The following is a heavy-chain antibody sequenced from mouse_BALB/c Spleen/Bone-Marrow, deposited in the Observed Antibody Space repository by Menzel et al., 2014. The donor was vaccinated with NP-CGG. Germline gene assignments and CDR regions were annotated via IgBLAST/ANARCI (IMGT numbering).Heavy chain of an antibody. Sequence: EVKLMESGGGLVQPGGSLKLSCAASGFDFSGFWMGWVRQAPGKGLERIGEINPDSSTINYTPSLKDRFIISRDNAKNTLYLQMNKVRSEDTALYYCGRLGYYGCFAYWGQGTLVTVSA. CDR3: GRLGYYGCFAY. V-gene: IGHV4-1*02. CDR1: GFDFSGFW. CDR2: INPDSSTI. D-gene: IGHD2-3*01. J-gene: IGHJ3*01.